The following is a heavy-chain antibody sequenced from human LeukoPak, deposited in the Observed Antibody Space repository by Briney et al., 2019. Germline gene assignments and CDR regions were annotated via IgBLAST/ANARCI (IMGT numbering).Heavy chain of an antibody. CDR3: VRDGWRYGYFDY. J-gene: IGHJ4*02. CDR2: ISTSSSVI. Sequence: PGGSLRLSCAASGFTFSGYSMNWVRQAPGKGLEWVSYISTSSSVIYYADSVKGRFTISRDNAKNSLYLQMNSLRAEDTAVYYCVRDGWRYGYFDYWGQGTLVTVSS. D-gene: IGHD3-3*01. V-gene: IGHV3-48*01. CDR1: GFTFSGYS.